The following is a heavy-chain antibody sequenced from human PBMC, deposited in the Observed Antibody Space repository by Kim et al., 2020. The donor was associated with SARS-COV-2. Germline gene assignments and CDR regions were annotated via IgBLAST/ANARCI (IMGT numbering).Heavy chain of an antibody. CDR1: GFTFSSYA. V-gene: IGHV3-23*01. CDR3: AKAGAGFWSGYYTGVDY. D-gene: IGHD3-3*01. CDR2: ISGSGGST. J-gene: IGHJ4*02. Sequence: GGSLRLSCAASGFTFSSYAMSWVRQAPGKGLEWVSAISGSGGSTYYADSVKGRFTISRDNSKNTLYLQMNSLRAEDTAVYYCAKAGAGFWSGYYTGVDYWGQGTLVTVSS.